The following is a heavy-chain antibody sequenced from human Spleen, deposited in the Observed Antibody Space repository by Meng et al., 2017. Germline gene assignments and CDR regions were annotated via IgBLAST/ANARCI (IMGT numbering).Heavy chain of an antibody. J-gene: IGHJ4*02. CDR2: IYNTGTT. D-gene: IGHD3-10*01. CDR1: GGSISHTTYF. CDR3: ARGDSYGSGSYGLYYFDY. V-gene: IGHV4-39*07. Sequence: SETLSLTCTVSGGSISHTTYFWGWIRQPPGKGLEWIGSIYNTGTTNYNPSLKSRVTISVDKSKNQFSLKLSSVTAADTAVYYCARGDSYGSGSYGLYYFDYWGQGTLVTVSS.